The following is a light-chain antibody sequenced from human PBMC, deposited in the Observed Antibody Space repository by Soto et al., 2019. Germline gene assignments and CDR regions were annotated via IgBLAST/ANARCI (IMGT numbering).Light chain of an antibody. J-gene: IGKJ5*01. V-gene: IGKV1-33*01. CDR3: QQYSNLIT. CDR1: QDISNY. Sequence: DIQMTQSPSSLSASVGARVTITCQASQDISNYLNWYQQKLGKAPKLLIYDASNLETGVPSRFSGSGSGTDFTFTISSLQPEDIATYYCQQYSNLITFGQGTRLEIK. CDR2: DAS.